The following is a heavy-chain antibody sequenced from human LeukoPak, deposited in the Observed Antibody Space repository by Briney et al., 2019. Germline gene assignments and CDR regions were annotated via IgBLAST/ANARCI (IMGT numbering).Heavy chain of an antibody. CDR2: INSDGSST. CDR3: ARDYYYDSSGYPDY. CDR1: GFTFSSYW. D-gene: IGHD3-22*01. Sequence: GGSLRLSCAASGFTFSSYWMHWVRQAPGKGLVWVSRINSDGSSTTYADSVKGRFTISRDNAKNSLYLQMNSLRAEDTAVYYCARDYYYDSSGYPDYWGQGTLVTVSS. J-gene: IGHJ4*02. V-gene: IGHV3-74*01.